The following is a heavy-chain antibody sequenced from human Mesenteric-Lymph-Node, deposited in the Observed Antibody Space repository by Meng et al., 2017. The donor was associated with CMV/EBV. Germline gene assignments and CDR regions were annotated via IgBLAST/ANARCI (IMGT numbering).Heavy chain of an antibody. V-gene: IGHV3-30-3*01. Sequence: GGSLRLSCAASGFTFSSYAMHWVRQAPGEGLEWVAAVSYSGGNNYYADSVKGRFTISRDNSKNTLYLQMDSLRAEDTAVYYCAKDLWGTYTSGWGNIDYWGQGTLVTVSS. D-gene: IGHD6-19*01. CDR3: AKDLWGTYTSGWGNIDY. CDR2: VSYSGGNN. J-gene: IGHJ4*02. CDR1: GFTFSSYA.